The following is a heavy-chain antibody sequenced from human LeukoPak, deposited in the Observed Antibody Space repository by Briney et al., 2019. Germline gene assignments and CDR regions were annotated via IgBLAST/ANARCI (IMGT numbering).Heavy chain of an antibody. CDR2: IYSDAST. CDR3: ARASGYSGYDLFDY. CDR1: GFTVSSNY. Sequence: GGSLRLSCAASGFTVSSNYMSWVRQAPGKGLEWVSIIYSDASTYYADSVKGRFTISRDNSKDTLYLQMNSLRAEDTAMYYCARASGYSGYDLFDYWGQGTLVTVSS. J-gene: IGHJ4*02. D-gene: IGHD5-12*01. V-gene: IGHV3-53*01.